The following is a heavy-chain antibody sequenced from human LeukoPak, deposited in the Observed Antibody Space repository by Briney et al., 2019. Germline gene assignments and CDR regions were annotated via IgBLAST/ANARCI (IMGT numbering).Heavy chain of an antibody. D-gene: IGHD3-9*01. CDR2: ISDSGGST. Sequence: GGSLRLSCAASGFTFSISAMSWVRQAPGKGLEWVSGISDSGGSTFYADSVKGRFTISRDNSKNILSLQMNSLRADDTAVYYCAKVSESNYDILTGYYTPYYFDYWGQGTLVTVSS. CDR3: AKVSESNYDILTGYYTPYYFDY. CDR1: GFTFSISA. J-gene: IGHJ4*02. V-gene: IGHV3-23*01.